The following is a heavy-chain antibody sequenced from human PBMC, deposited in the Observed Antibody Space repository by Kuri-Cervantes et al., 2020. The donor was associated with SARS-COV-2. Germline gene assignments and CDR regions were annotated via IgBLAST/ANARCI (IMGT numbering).Heavy chain of an antibody. CDR2: IYYSGST. Sequence: SQTLSLTCAVSGYSISSGYYWSWIRQPPGKGLEWIGYIYYSGSTNYNPSLKSRVTISVDTSKNQFSLKLSSVTAADTAVYYCARIVVPAAIGYWGQGTLVTVSS. J-gene: IGHJ4*02. CDR3: ARIVVPAAIGY. D-gene: IGHD2-2*01. CDR1: GYSISSGYY. V-gene: IGHV4-61*01.